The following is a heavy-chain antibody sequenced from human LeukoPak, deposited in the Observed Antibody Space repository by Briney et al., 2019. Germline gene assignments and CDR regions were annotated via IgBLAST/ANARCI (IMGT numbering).Heavy chain of an antibody. Sequence: SGGSLRLSCAASGFTFTTYWLGWVRQPPGKGLEWVSYISSSGSTIYYADSVKGRFTISRDNAKNSLYLQMNSLRAEDTAVYYCASDNYYDSSGYYFDAFDIWGQGTMVTVSS. V-gene: IGHV3-48*04. CDR2: ISSSGSTI. J-gene: IGHJ3*02. D-gene: IGHD3-22*01. CDR3: ASDNYYDSSGYYFDAFDI. CDR1: GFTFTTYW.